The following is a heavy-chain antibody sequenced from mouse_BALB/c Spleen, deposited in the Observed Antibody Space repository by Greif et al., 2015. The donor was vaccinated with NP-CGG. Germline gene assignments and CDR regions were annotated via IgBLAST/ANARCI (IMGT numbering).Heavy chain of an antibody. CDR2: INPGSGGT. CDR1: GYAFTNYL. Sequence: VQLQQSGAELVRPGTSVKVSCKASGYAFTNYLIEWVKQRPGQGLEWIGVINPGSGGTNYNEKFKGKATLTADKSSSTAYMQLSSLTSDDSAVYFCARRGYTTANYYAMDYWGQGTSVTVSS. V-gene: IGHV1-54*01. D-gene: IGHD1-2*01. CDR3: ARRGYTTANYYAMDY. J-gene: IGHJ4*01.